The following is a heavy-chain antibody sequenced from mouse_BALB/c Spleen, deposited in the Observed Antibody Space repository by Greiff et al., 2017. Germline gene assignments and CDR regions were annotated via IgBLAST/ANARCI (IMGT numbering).Heavy chain of an antibody. CDR3: ARELRGYYAMDY. Sequence: EVHLVESGGGLVKPGGSLKLSCAASGFTFSDYYMYWVRQTPEKRLEWVATISDGGSYTYYPDSVKGRFTISRDNAKNNLYLQMSSLKSEDTAMYYCARELRGYYAMDYWGQGTSVTVSS. CDR2: ISDGGSYT. D-gene: IGHD1-1*01. J-gene: IGHJ4*01. V-gene: IGHV5-4*02. CDR1: GFTFSDYY.